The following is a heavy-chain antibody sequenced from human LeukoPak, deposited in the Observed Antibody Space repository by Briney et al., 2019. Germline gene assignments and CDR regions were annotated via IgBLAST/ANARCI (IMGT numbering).Heavy chain of an antibody. V-gene: IGHV4-61*02. J-gene: IGHJ4*02. CDR1: GGSISSGSYY. CDR2: IYTSGST. D-gene: IGHD3-10*01. CDR3: AREFLGYGSGSVFDY. Sequence: SQTLSLTRTVSGGSISSGSYYWSWIRQPAGKGLEWIGRIYTSGSTNYNPSLKSRVTISVDTSKNQFSLKLSSVTAADTAVHYCAREFLGYGSGSVFDYWGQGTLVTVSS.